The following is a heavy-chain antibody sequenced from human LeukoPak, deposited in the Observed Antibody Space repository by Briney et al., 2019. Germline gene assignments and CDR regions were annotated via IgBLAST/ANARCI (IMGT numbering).Heavy chain of an antibody. CDR2: ISSSSSYI. Sequence: GGSLRLSCAASGFTFSSYSMNWVRQAPGKGLEWVSSISSSSSYIYYADSVKGRFTISRDNAKNSLYLQMNSLRAEDTAVYYCAKDMKDGIAVKWYLDYWGQGTLVTVSS. CDR1: GFTFSSYS. CDR3: AKDMKDGIAVKWYLDY. D-gene: IGHD6-19*01. V-gene: IGHV3-21*04. J-gene: IGHJ4*02.